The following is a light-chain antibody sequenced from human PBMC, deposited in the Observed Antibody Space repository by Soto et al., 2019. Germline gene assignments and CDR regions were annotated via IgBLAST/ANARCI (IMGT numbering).Light chain of an antibody. J-gene: IGKJ5*01. CDR2: DAS. Sequence: PGERATLSCRASQSFSSYLAWYQQKPGQAPRLLIYDASKRATGIPARFSGRGSGTDFTLTISSLEPEDFAVYYCQQRSNWPPVTTFGQGTRLEIK. V-gene: IGKV3-11*01. CDR3: QQRSNWPPVTT. CDR1: QSFSSY.